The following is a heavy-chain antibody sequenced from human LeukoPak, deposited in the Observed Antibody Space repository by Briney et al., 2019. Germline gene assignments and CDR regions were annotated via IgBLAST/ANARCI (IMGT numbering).Heavy chain of an antibody. CDR2: IKQDGSEK. CDR3: ARVNYDFWSGGARFDY. D-gene: IGHD3-3*01. V-gene: IGHV3-7*01. CDR1: GFTFSSYW. J-gene: IGHJ4*02. Sequence: GGSLRLSCAASGFTFSSYWMSWVRQAPGKGLEWVANIKQDGSEKYYVDSVKGRFTISRDNAKNSLYLQMNSLRAEDTAVYYCARVNYDFWSGGARFDYWGQGTLVTVSS.